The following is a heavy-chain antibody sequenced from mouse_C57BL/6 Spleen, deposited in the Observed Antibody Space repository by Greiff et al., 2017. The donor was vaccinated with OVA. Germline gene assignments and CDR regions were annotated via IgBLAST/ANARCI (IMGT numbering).Heavy chain of an antibody. CDR3: ARRGVYYYGSSHFDV. CDR2: IYPSDSAT. V-gene: IGHV1-61*01. CDR1: GYTFTSYW. J-gene: IGHJ1*03. Sequence: VQLQQPGAELVRPGSSVKLSCKASGYTFTSYWLDWVKQRPGQGLEWIGNIYPSDSATHYNPKFKSKAPLTVDKSSSTDYMQLSSLTSEDSAVYYGARRGVYYYGSSHFDVWGTGTTVTVSS. D-gene: IGHD1-1*01.